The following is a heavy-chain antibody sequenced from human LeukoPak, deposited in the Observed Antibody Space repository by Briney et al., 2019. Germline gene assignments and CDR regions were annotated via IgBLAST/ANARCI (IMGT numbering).Heavy chain of an antibody. D-gene: IGHD2-15*01. J-gene: IGHJ4*02. CDR2: IDSVGSST. CDR1: GFTFSSYA. V-gene: IGHV3-74*01. CDR3: ARSGAPTLDY. Sequence: GGSLGLSCAASGFTFSSYAMSWVRQAPGKGLVCVSRIDSVGSSTIYADSVKGRFTISRDNAKNTLYLQMNSLRAEDTAVYYCARSGAPTLDYWGQGTLVIVSS.